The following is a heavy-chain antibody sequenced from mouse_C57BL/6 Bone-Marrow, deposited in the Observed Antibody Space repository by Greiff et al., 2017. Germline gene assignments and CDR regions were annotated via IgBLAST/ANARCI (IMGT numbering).Heavy chain of an antibody. Sequence: QVQLQQSGAELVKPGASVKLSCKASGYTFTEYTIHWVKQRSGQGLEWIGWFFPGSGSIKYNEKFKDKATLTADKSSSTVYMELSRLTSEDSAVYDGARHEESSNYYGSSDEDYWGQGTTLTVSS. CDR1: GYTFTEYT. D-gene: IGHD1-1*01. CDR3: ARHEESSNYYGSSDEDY. CDR2: FFPGSGSI. J-gene: IGHJ2*01. V-gene: IGHV1-62-2*01.